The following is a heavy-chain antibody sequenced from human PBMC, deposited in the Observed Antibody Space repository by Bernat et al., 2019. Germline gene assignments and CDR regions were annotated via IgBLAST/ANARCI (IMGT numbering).Heavy chain of an antibody. J-gene: IGHJ4*02. CDR1: GFTFSNYG. CDR2: IWYDGTNK. V-gene: IGHV3-33*01. CDR3: ARDPGSATTGIDY. Sequence: QVQLVESGGGVVQPGRSLRISCAASGFTFSNYGMHWVRQAPGKGLGWVAVIWYDGTNKYYADSVKGRFTISRDNSKNTLYLQMDSLRAEDTAVYYCARDPGSATTGIDYWGQGTLVTVSS. D-gene: IGHD1-1*01.